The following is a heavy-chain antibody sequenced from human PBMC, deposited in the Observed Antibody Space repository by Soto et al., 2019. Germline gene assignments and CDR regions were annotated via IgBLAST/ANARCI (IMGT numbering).Heavy chain of an antibody. J-gene: IGHJ4*02. Sequence: ASVKVSCKAPGYTFTGPYIQWVRQAPGQDLEWMGWISPKTGETKYAQKFQGWVTITRDTSINTAYMEVNRLKSNDSAVYYCARTRIQLWTPDYWGQGTQVTVSS. CDR3: ARTRIQLWTPDY. CDR2: ISPKTGET. V-gene: IGHV1-2*04. CDR1: GYTFTGPY. D-gene: IGHD5-18*01.